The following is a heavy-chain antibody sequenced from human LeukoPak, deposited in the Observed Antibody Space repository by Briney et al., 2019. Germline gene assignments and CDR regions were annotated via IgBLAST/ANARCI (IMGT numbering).Heavy chain of an antibody. CDR3: ARDANYYHSSALDAFDI. J-gene: IGHJ3*02. CDR2: ISSSSSTI. V-gene: IGHV3-48*01. CDR1: GFTFSSYS. D-gene: IGHD3-22*01. Sequence: GGSLRLSCAASGFTFSSYSMNWVRQAPGKGLEWVSYISSSSSTIYYADSVKGRFTISRDNAKNSLYLQMNSLRAEDTAVYYCARDANYYHSSALDAFDIWGQGTMVTVSS.